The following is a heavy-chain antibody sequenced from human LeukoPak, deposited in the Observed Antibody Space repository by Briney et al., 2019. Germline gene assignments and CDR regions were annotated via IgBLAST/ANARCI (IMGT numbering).Heavy chain of an antibody. J-gene: IGHJ4*02. CDR3: ARGSYFDY. CDR2: ISTYNGNT. CDR1: GYTFTGYC. V-gene: IGHV1-18*04. Sequence: ASVKVSCKASGYTFTGYCMHWVRQAPGQGLEWMGWISTYNGNTNYAQKLQGRVTMTTDTSTSTAYMELRSLRSDDTAVYYCARGSYFDYWGQGTLVTVSS.